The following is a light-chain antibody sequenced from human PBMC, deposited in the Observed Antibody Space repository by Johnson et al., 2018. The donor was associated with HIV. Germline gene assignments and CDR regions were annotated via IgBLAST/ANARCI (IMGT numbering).Light chain of an antibody. CDR2: DNN. CDR3: GTWDSSLSAGPYV. V-gene: IGLV1-51*01. CDR1: SSNIGNNY. Sequence: QSVLTQPPSVSAAPGQKVTISCSGSSSNIGNNYVSWYQQLPGTAPKLLIYDNNKRPSGIPDRFSGSKSGTSATLGNTGLQTADEADYYCGTWDSSLSAGPYVFGTGTKVTVL. J-gene: IGLJ1*01.